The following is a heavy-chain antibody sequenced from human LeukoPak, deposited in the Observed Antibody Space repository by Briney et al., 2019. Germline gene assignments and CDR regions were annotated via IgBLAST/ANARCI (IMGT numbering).Heavy chain of an antibody. J-gene: IGHJ4*02. D-gene: IGHD3-10*01. CDR2: IKQDGSEK. CDR1: GFTFSSYW. CDR3: ARGPSYGPYYFDY. V-gene: IGHV3-7*03. Sequence: GGSLRLSCAASGFTFSSYWMSWVRQAPGKGLEWVANIKQDGSEKYYVDSVKGRFTISRDNAKNSLYLQMNGLRAEDTAVYYCARGPSYGPYYFDYWGQGTLVTVSS.